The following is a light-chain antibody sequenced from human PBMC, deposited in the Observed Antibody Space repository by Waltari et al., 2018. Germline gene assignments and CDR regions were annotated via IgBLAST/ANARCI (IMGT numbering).Light chain of an antibody. J-gene: IGKJ1*01. V-gene: IGKV3-20*01. CDR2: GAS. Sequence: EIVLTQSPGTLSLSPGERVTLSCRASQSVSRALAWYQQKPGQAPRLLIYGASSRATGIPGRFSGSGSGTDFSLTISRLEPEDFAVYYCQHYVRLPVTFGQGTKVEIK. CDR3: QHYVRLPVT. CDR1: QSVSRA.